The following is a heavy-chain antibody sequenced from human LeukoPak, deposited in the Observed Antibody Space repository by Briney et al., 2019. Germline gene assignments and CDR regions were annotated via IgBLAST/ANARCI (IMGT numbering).Heavy chain of an antibody. CDR2: ITPDGSST. CDR3: SSQISRGGN. V-gene: IGHV3-74*01. D-gene: IGHD3-16*01. J-gene: IGHJ4*02. Sequence: GGSLRLSCAASGFSFSTYWMHRVRQVPGKGPEWVSHITPDGSSTNYADSVKGRFTISRVNAKNTLYLQMNSLRAEDTAVYYCSSQISRGGNWGQGTLVTVSS. CDR1: GFSFSTYW.